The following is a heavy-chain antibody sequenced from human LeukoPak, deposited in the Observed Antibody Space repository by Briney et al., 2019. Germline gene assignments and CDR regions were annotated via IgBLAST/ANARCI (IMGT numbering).Heavy chain of an antibody. CDR3: ARDRGSSPTQPPL. Sequence: GGSLRLSCEASGLTLSDYYIDWVRQAPGKGLEWVSVIYSSGSTYYADSVKGRFTISRDNAKNSLYLQMNSLRAEDTAVYYCARDRGSSPTQPPLWGQGTLVTVSS. D-gene: IGHD6-13*01. J-gene: IGHJ4*02. V-gene: IGHV3-69-1*01. CDR2: IYSSGST. CDR1: GLTLSDYY.